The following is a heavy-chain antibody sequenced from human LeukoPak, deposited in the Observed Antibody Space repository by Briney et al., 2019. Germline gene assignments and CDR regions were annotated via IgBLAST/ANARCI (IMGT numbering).Heavy chain of an antibody. J-gene: IGHJ1*01. D-gene: IGHD2-21*02. CDR3: AKGGPTPRNVVVAASEYFQT. CDR2: INPNSGGA. Sequence: GASVKVSCKASGYTFTGYYMHWVRQAPGQGLEWMGWINPNSGGAKYAQSFQGRVIMTRDTSISTAYMEFNRLRSDDTAVYYCAKGGPTPRNVVVAASEYFQTWGQGTLVTVSS. CDR1: GYTFTGYY. V-gene: IGHV1-2*02.